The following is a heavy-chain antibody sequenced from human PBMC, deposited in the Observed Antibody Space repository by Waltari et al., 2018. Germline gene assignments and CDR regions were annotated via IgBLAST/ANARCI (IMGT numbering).Heavy chain of an antibody. Sequence: QVQLQESGPGLVKPSETLSLTSAVSGYSISSGYYWGWIRQPPGKGLEWIGSIYHSGGTYYNPSLKSRVTISVDTSKNQFSLKLSSVTAADTAVYYCARLGCSSTSCYVGWYFDLWGRGTLVTVSS. J-gene: IGHJ2*01. CDR1: GYSISSGYY. CDR2: IYHSGGT. D-gene: IGHD2-2*01. V-gene: IGHV4-38-2*01. CDR3: ARLGCSSTSCYVGWYFDL.